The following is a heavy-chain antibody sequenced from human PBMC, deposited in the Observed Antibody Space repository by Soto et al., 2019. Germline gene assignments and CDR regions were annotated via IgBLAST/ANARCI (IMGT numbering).Heavy chain of an antibody. CDR3: ARVYPGNPPGYYYYYGMDV. CDR2: IKPSGGST. J-gene: IGHJ6*02. Sequence: QVQLVQSGAEVKKPGASVKVSCEASGYTFTSYYIHWVRQAPGQGLEWMGIIKPSGGSTSYALKFQGRVTMTRDTSTSTVYMEVSSLRSEDTAVYYCARVYPGNPPGYYYYYGMDVWGQGTTVTVSS. V-gene: IGHV1-46*01. D-gene: IGHD4-4*01. CDR1: GYTFTSYY.